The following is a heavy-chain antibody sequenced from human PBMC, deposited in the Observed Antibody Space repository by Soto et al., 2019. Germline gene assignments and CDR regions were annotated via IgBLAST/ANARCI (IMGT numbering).Heavy chain of an antibody. CDR3: ARRYGYSSDY. Sequence: PSETLSLTCTVSGGSIRSYYWSWIRQPPGKGLEWIGYIYYSGSTNYNPSLKSRVTISVDTSKNQFSLKLSSVTAADTAVYYCARRYGYSSDYWGQGTLVTVSS. CDR1: GGSIRSYY. J-gene: IGHJ4*02. CDR2: IYYSGST. D-gene: IGHD5-18*01. V-gene: IGHV4-59*01.